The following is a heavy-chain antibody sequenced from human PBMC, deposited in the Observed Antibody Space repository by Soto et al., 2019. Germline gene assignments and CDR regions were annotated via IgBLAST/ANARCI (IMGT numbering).Heavy chain of an antibody. D-gene: IGHD5-12*01. CDR3: AREGSYSAYNFAHGIQLWSFDF. CDR2: IFSSGST. V-gene: IGHV4-4*07. Sequence: SETLSLTCTVSGGSINTFHWSWVRQPAGKGLEWIGRIFSSGSTSFNPSLESRVAMSVDTSKNHFSLTLSSVTAADMPVYYCAREGSYSAYNFAHGIQLWSFDFWGQGALVTVSS. CDR1: GGSINTFH. J-gene: IGHJ4*02.